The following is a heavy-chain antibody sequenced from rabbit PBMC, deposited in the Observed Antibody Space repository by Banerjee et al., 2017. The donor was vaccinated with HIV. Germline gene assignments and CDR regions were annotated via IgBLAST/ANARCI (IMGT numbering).Heavy chain of an antibody. V-gene: IGHV1S45*01. CDR3: ARGGVGISYPYGGMDF. J-gene: IGHJ6*01. CDR2: IDTGSRGYT. Sequence: QQQLEESGGGLVKPGGTLTLTCKASGVDFNADYYICWVRQAPGKGLEWIACIDTGSRGYTWYANWAKGRFTISRTSSTTVTLQMTSLTAADTAMYFCARGGVGISYPYGGMDFWGPGTLVTVS. CDR1: GVDFNADYY. D-gene: IGHD8-1*01.